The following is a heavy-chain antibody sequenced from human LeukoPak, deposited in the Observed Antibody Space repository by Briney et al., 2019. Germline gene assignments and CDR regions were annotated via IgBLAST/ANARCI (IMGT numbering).Heavy chain of an antibody. J-gene: IGHJ4*02. CDR3: ARGRVGAGTGDY. CDR2: IDTSGST. CDR1: GGSISSGSYY. D-gene: IGHD6-13*01. Sequence: SQTLSLTCTVSGGSISSGSYYWSWIRQPAGKGLEWIGRIDTSGSTNYNPSLKSRVTISVDTSKNQFSLKLSSVTAADTAVYYCARGRVGAGTGDYWGQGTLVTVSS. V-gene: IGHV4-61*02.